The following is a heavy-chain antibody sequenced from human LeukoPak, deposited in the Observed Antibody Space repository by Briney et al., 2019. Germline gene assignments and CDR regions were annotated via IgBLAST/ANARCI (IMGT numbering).Heavy chain of an antibody. CDR2: INHSGST. J-gene: IGHJ4*02. Sequence: SETLSLTCAVYGGSFSGYYWSWIRQPPGKGLEWIGEINHSGSTNCNPSLKSRVTISVDTSKNQLSLKLSSVTAADTAVYYCARVVGYCSSTSCYAVDYWGQGTLVTVSS. D-gene: IGHD2-2*01. CDR3: ARVVGYCSSTSCYAVDY. V-gene: IGHV4-34*01. CDR1: GGSFSGYY.